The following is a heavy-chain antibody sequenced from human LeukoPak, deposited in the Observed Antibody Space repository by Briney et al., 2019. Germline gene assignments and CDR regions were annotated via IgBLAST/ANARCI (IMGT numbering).Heavy chain of an antibody. D-gene: IGHD1-26*01. V-gene: IGHV3-21*04. J-gene: IGHJ5*02. Sequence: GGSLRLSCAASGFTFSSYSMNWVRQAPGKGLEWVSSITSSSSYIYYADSVKGRFTISRDNAKNSLYLQMNSLRAEDMAVYYCATTSVLGGFDPWGQGTLVTVSS. CDR2: ITSSSSYI. CDR1: GFTFSSYS. CDR3: ATTSVLGGFDP.